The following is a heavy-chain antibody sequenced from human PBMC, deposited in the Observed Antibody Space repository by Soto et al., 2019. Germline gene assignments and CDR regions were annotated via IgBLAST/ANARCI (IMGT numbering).Heavy chain of an antibody. CDR1: GFTFDDYA. V-gene: IGHV3-9*01. CDR3: AKASAPGIAVAETDY. D-gene: IGHD6-19*01. CDR2: ISWNSGSI. Sequence: EVQLVESGGGLVQPGRSLRLSCAASGFTFDDYAMHWVRQAPGKGLEWVSGISWNSGSIGYADSVKGRFTISRDNAKNSLYLQINSLRAEDTALYYCAKASAPGIAVAETDYWGHGTLVTVSS. J-gene: IGHJ4*01.